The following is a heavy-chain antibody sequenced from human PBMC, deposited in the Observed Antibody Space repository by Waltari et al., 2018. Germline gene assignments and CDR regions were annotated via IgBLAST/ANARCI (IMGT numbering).Heavy chain of an antibody. V-gene: IGHV3-23*01. CDR2: INGYGDKT. Sequence: DVQVLESGGGLAQPGGSLRLTCAASGFIFSNYAIYWVRQAPGKGLEWVSGINGYGDKTYYADSVRGRFTLSRDNSRNTLSLEMNSLRADDTAVYYCAKAHFYDTSGYIEHWGQGTLVTVSS. D-gene: IGHD3-22*01. CDR3: AKAHFYDTSGYIEH. CDR1: GFIFSNYA. J-gene: IGHJ1*01.